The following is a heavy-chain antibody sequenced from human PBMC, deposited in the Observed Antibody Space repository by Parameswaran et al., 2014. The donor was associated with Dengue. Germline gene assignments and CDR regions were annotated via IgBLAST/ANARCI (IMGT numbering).Heavy chain of an antibody. J-gene: IGHJ6*02. D-gene: IGHD6-13*01. Sequence: WVRQAPGQRLEWIGWTVVGSGNTNYAQKFQERVTITRDMSTSTAYMELSSLRSEDTAVYYCAAPGYSSSWDFYYYYGMDVWGQGTTVTVSS. CDR2: TVVGSGNT. CDR3: AAPGYSSSWDFYYYYGMDV. V-gene: IGHV1-58*01.